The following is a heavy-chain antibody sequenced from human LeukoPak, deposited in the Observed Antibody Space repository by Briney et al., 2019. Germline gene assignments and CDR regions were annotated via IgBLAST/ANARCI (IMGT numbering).Heavy chain of an antibody. CDR3: AKDVAPDSGWDLDY. D-gene: IGHD6-19*01. V-gene: IGHV3-23*01. J-gene: IGHJ4*02. CDR1: GFTLSTYS. Sequence: GGSLRLSCAASGFTLSTYSMTWVRQGPGKGLEWVSSIYNSGAKTFYADSAKGRFTISRDNSKNTLYLQMNSLRVEDTAVYYCAKDVAPDSGWDLDYWGQGTLVTVSS. CDR2: IYNSGAKT.